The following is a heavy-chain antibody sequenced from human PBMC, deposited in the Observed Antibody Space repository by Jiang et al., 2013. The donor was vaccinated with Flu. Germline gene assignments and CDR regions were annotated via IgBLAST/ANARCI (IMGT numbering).Heavy chain of an antibody. V-gene: IGHV5-51*01. J-gene: IGHJ1*01. CDR3: ASSLRGRGSVSRAEYFQH. CDR2: IYPGDSDT. D-gene: IGHD1-26*01. Sequence: RKGLEWMGIIYPGDSDTRYSPSFQGQVTISADKSISTAYLQWSSLKASDTAMYYCASSLRGRGSVSRAEYFQHWGQGTLVTVSS.